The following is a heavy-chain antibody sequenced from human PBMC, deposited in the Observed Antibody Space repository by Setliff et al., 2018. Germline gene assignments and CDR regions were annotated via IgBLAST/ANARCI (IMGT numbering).Heavy chain of an antibody. CDR2: MYYGGGGST. V-gene: IGHV4-39*07. Sequence: PSETLSLTCTVSGASVSGNSYYWGWIRQPPGKGLEWIGSMYYGGGGSTYYNASLKSRVTISVDTSKNQFSLKLTSVTAADTAVYYCARMSGFLYMDVWGKGTPVTVSS. D-gene: IGHD3-3*01. CDR3: ARMSGFLYMDV. J-gene: IGHJ6*03. CDR1: GASVSGNSYY.